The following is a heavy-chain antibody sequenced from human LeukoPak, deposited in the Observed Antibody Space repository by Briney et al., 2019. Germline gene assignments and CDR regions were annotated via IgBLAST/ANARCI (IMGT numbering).Heavy chain of an antibody. CDR3: ARDARNTAMGAFDY. J-gene: IGHJ4*02. D-gene: IGHD5-18*01. CDR1: GLTFSSHW. V-gene: IGHV3-74*01. CDR2: ITNDGSST. Sequence: PGGSLRLSCAASGLTFSSHWMHWVRQAPGKGLVWVSRITNDGSSTTYADSVKGRFTISRDNAKNMLYLQVNSLRAEDTAVYYCARDARNTAMGAFDYWGQGALVTVSS.